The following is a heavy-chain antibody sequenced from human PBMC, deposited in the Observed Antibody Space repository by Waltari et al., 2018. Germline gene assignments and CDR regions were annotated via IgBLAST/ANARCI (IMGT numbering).Heavy chain of an antibody. CDR3: SVSLNS. Sequence: EVQLVESGGGLVQPGASLRLSCRASGFTFRSSWMDWVRQAPGKGLEWVANIKPDGSETHYVDSVQGRFTISRDNAQNLLYLQMNSLRAEDAAVYYCSVSLNSWGQGTLVTVSS. V-gene: IGHV3-7*01. CDR2: IKPDGSET. CDR1: GFTFRSSW. J-gene: IGHJ4*02.